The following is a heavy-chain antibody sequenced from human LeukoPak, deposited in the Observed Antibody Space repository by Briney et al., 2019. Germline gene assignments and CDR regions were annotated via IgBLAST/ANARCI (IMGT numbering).Heavy chain of an antibody. Sequence: GGSLRLSCAASGFTFTNFAMNWVRQAPGKGLEWVSAISGSADSPYYADSVKGRFTISRDNSKNTLYLQMNSLRAEDTAVYYCAKAMATVTSYFDYWVQATLVTVSS. J-gene: IGHJ4*02. CDR3: AKAMATVTSYFDY. CDR1: GFTFTNFA. V-gene: IGHV3-23*01. CDR2: ISGSADSP. D-gene: IGHD4-17*01.